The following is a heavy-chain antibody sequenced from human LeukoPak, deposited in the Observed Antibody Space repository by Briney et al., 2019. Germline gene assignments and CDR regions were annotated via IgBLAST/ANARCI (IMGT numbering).Heavy chain of an antibody. CDR1: RYIFTSYY. D-gene: IGHD6-13*01. J-gene: IGHJ4*02. V-gene: IGHV1-2*02. CDR3: VRDRGSSWFADY. Sequence: ASVKVSCKASRYIFTSYYIHWVRQAPGQGLEWMAWINPNNGGTKYAQKFQGRVTMTTDTSITTAYMELRRLRSDDTAMYYCVRDRGSSWFADYWGQGTLLTVSS. CDR2: INPNNGGT.